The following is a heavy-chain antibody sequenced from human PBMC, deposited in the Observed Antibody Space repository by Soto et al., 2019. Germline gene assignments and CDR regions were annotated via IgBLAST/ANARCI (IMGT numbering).Heavy chain of an antibody. J-gene: IGHJ3*02. CDR2: INDMGRT. V-gene: IGHV4-34*01. CDR3: ARTGRGYPRDAFEI. Sequence: QVQLQQWGAGLLKPSETLSLTCSVFGGSFSHYYWNWIRQPPGKGLEWIGEINDMGRTKYNPSLEGRVTMSIDTSKMQFSLRLNSVTAEDAAIYYCARTGRGYPRDAFEIWGQGTMVTVSS. CDR1: GGSFSHYY. D-gene: IGHD2-15*01.